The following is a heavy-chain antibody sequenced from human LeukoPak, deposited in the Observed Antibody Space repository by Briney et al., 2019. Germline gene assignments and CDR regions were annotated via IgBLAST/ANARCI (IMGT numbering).Heavy chain of an antibody. J-gene: IGHJ4*02. CDR1: GGSITGYY. CDR3: ARDTLDYFDY. Sequence: PSETLSLTCTVSGGSITGYYWSWIRQPPGKGLEWIAYIYYTGSTNYNPSLKSRVTISVDTSKNQFSLKLGSVTAADTAVYYCARDTLDYFDYWGQGTLDTVSS. V-gene: IGHV4-59*01. CDR2: IYYTGST.